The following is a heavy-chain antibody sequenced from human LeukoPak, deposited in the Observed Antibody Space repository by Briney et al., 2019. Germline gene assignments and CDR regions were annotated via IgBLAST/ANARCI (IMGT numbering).Heavy chain of an antibody. CDR1: GXTFSSYE. J-gene: IGHJ3*02. CDR2: INQXGSQK. CDR3: AREGIDRYDRAKDAFDI. Sequence: GGSLRLSCAASGXTFSSYEXNXVXQAPGXXXXWVANINQXGSQKYYVDSVXGRFTISRDNAKNSLYLQMNSLRAEDTAVYYCAREGIDRYDRAKDAFDIWGQGTTVTVSS. D-gene: IGHD3-22*01. V-gene: IGHV3-7*05.